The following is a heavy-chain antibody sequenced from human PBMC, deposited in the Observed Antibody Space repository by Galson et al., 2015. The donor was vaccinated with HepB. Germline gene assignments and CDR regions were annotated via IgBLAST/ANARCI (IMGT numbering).Heavy chain of an antibody. D-gene: IGHD3-22*01. CDR1: RYTFTRYN. J-gene: IGHJ3*02. Sequence: SVKVSCKAPRYTFTRYNMHWVRQAPGQGLEWMGVINPPGYSTTSARTFQGRVTMTSDTSTSTVYMELSSLRSEDTAVYYCARPSDYDDSSGYMSDAFDIWGQGAMVTVSS. CDR3: ARPSDYDDSSGYMSDAFDI. V-gene: IGHV1-46*01. CDR2: INPPGYST.